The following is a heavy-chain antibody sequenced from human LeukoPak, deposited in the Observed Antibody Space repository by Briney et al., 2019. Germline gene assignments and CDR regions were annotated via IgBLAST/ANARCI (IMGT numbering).Heavy chain of an antibody. CDR1: GFSFTNSW. Sequence: GGSLRLSCAASGFSFTNSWMAWVRQAPGKGLEWVANIKQDGSTKHYADSLKGRVTISRDNPKNSLYLQMISLRADDTAVYYCAGDTDGSLDYWGQGILVTVAS. CDR3: AGDTDGSLDY. J-gene: IGHJ4*02. V-gene: IGHV3-7*01. D-gene: IGHD1-26*01. CDR2: IKQDGSTK.